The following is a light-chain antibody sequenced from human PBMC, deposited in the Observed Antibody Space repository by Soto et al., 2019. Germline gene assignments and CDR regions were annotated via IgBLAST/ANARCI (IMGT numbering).Light chain of an antibody. CDR1: SSSIGSNY. J-gene: IGLJ1*01. CDR3: AAWDDSLSGLYV. Sequence: QSVLTQPPSASGTPGQRVTISCSESSSSIGSNYIYWYQQLPGTAPKLLIYRDSQRPSGVPDRFSGSKSGTSASLAISGLRSEDEAEYYCAAWDDSLSGLYVFGTATKLTVL. CDR2: RDS. V-gene: IGLV1-47*01.